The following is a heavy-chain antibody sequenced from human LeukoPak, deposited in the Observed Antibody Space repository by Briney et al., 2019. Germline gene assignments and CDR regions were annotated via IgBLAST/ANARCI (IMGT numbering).Heavy chain of an antibody. CDR2: IYHSGST. Sequence: PSETLSLTCAVYGGSFSGYYWSWIRQPQGKGLEWIGYIYHSGSTYYNPSLKSRVTISVDRSKNQFSLKLSSVTAADTAVYYCARASTGTTYGAFDIWGQGTMVTVSS. CDR1: GGSFSGYY. J-gene: IGHJ3*02. D-gene: IGHD1-7*01. CDR3: ARASTGTTYGAFDI. V-gene: IGHV4-34*01.